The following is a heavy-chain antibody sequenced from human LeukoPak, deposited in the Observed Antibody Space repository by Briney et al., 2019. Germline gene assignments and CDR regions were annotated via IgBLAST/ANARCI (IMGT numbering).Heavy chain of an antibody. CDR3: ARAYTGFEAFDY. J-gene: IGHJ4*02. V-gene: IGHV1-2*02. Sequence: ASVRVSCTASVSTFIPYYMHWVRQAPGQGLEGMGWINPNSGGTNYAQKFQDRVTMTRDTSISTAYMELSRLRSDDTAMYFCARAYTGFEAFDYRGQGTLVTVSS. CDR2: INPNSGGT. CDR1: VSTFIPYY. D-gene: IGHD5-12*01.